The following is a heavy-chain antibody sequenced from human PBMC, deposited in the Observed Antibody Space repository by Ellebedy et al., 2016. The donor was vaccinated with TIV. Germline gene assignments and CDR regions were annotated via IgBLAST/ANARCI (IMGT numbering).Heavy chain of an antibody. CDR2: IKSESEGGTT. J-gene: IGHJ1*01. D-gene: IGHD1-26*01. V-gene: IGHV3-15*01. CDR1: GFTFSSYP. CDR3: STYTVGDDS. Sequence: GESLKISCAASGFTFSSYPMNWVRQSPGKGLEWVGRIKSESEGGTTEYAAPVKGRFTISRDDLQNILYLQMNNLTIAETGVYYCSTYTVGDDSWGQGTLVIVSS.